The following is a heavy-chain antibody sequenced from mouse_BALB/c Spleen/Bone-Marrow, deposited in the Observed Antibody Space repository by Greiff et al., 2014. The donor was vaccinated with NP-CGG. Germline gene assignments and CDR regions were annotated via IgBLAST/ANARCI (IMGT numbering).Heavy chain of an antibody. Sequence: VQLQQSGTVLARPGASVKMSCKASGYXFTXYXIHXXXXXXXXXXEWIGAIYPGDSDTSINQKFKDKAKRTAVTSASTAYMEXXXLTNEDSAVXXCTRRTATLDYWGQGTTLTVSS. J-gene: IGHJ2*01. D-gene: IGHD1-2*01. CDR2: IYPGDSDT. V-gene: IGHV1-5*01. CDR3: TRRTATLDY. CDR1: GYXFTXYX.